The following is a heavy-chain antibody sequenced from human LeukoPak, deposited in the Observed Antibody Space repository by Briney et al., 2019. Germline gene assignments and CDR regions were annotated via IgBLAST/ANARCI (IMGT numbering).Heavy chain of an antibody. D-gene: IGHD5-24*01. CDR2: INPSGGST. J-gene: IGHJ4*02. V-gene: IGHV1-46*01. Sequence: ASVHVSCKASGYTFTSYYMHWVRQAPGQGLEWMGIINPSGGSTSYAQKFQGRVTMTRDTSTSTVYMELSSLRSEDTAVYYCARDEGDGYQFDYWGQGTLVTVSS. CDR3: ARDEGDGYQFDY. CDR1: GYTFTSYY.